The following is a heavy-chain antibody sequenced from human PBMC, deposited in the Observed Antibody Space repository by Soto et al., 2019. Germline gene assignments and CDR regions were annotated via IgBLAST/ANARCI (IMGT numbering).Heavy chain of an antibody. Sequence: GGSLRLSCAASGFIFSNYAMSWVRQAPGKGLEWVSFISGSGSTTYYADSVEGRFTISRGNSKNMLYVQMNSLRAEDAAVYYCVREASSTGLHLDHWGRGTLVTVS. V-gene: IGHV3-23*01. D-gene: IGHD6-6*01. J-gene: IGHJ4*02. CDR2: ISGSGSTT. CDR1: GFIFSNYA. CDR3: VREASSTGLHLDH.